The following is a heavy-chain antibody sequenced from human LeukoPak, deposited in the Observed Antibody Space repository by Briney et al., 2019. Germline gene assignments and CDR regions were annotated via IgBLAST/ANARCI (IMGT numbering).Heavy chain of an antibody. D-gene: IGHD3-22*01. CDR1: GFTFSSYA. V-gene: IGHV3-7*01. Sequence: GGSLRLSCAASGFTFSSYAMSWVRQAPGKGLEWVANIKRDGSEKYYVDSVKGRFTISRDNAKNSLYLQMNSLRAEDTAVYYCAREVVTDFDYWGQGTLVTVSS. CDR2: IKRDGSEK. CDR3: AREVVTDFDY. J-gene: IGHJ4*02.